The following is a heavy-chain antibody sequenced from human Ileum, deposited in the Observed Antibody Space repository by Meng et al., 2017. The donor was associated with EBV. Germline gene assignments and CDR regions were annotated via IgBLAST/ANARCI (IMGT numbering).Heavy chain of an antibody. Sequence: QVQLQESGPGLVKPSETLSLTCAGSVGSISRSDWWSWVRQPPGKGLEWIGETSHSGSTNCSPSLKGRVTISLDKSKNQLSLKLNSVTAADTAVYYCASSDYYRSDYWGQGTMVTVSA. CDR1: VGSISRSDW. CDR2: TSHSGST. CDR3: ASSDYYRSDY. D-gene: IGHD3-22*01. J-gene: IGHJ4*02. V-gene: IGHV4-4*02.